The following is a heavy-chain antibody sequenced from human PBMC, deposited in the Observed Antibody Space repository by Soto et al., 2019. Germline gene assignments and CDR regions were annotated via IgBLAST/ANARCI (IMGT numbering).Heavy chain of an antibody. D-gene: IGHD6-25*01. J-gene: IGHJ4*02. V-gene: IGHV1-46*03. CDR2: INPSGGST. CDR3: ARDPSPIPAAYYFDY. CDR1: GYTFTSYY. Sequence: ASVKVSCKASGYTFTSYYMHWVRQAPGQGLEWMGIINPSGGSTSYAQKFQGRVTMTRDTSTSTVYMELSSLRSEDTAVYYCARDPSPIPAAYYFDYWGQGTLVTVSS.